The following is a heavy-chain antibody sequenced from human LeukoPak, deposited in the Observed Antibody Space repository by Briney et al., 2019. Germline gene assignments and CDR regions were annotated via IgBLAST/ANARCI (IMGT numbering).Heavy chain of an antibody. CDR3: ARGTYSYGSGSYYNHIPNNWFDP. V-gene: IGHV4-34*01. D-gene: IGHD3-10*01. Sequence: SETLSLTCAVYGGSFSGYYWSWIRQPPGKGLEWIGEINHSGSTNYNPSLKSRVTISVDTSKNQFSLKLSSVTAADTAVYYCARGTYSYGSGSYYNHIPNNWFDPWGQGTLVTVSS. CDR2: INHSGST. J-gene: IGHJ5*02. CDR1: GGSFSGYY.